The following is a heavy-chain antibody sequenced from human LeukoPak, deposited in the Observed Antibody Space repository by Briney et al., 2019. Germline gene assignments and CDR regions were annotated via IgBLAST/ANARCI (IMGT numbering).Heavy chain of an antibody. Sequence: PGGSLRLSCAASGFTVSSNYMSWVRQAPGKGLEWVSVIHSGGNTHYIDSVNGRFTVSRDDSKNTLFLQMNSLRADDTAVYYCAMYPGGWALGYWGQGTLVTVSS. D-gene: IGHD6-19*01. J-gene: IGHJ4*02. CDR3: AMYPGGWALGY. CDR2: IHSGGNT. V-gene: IGHV3-53*01. CDR1: GFTVSSNY.